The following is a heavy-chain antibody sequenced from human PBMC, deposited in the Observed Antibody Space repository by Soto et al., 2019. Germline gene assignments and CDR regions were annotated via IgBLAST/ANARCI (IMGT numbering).Heavy chain of an antibody. CDR3: PRAGGDYGDYYCSYGMDV. V-gene: IGHV1-69*01. J-gene: IGHJ6*02. Sequence: QVQLLQSGAEGKKPGSSVKVSCKASGGTFSSYAISWVRQAPGQGLEWMGGIIPIFGTANYAQKFQGRVKITADESTSRAYMALSSLRSEDTAVYYCPRAGGDYGDYYCSYGMDVWGQGTTVTVCS. CDR2: IIPIFGTA. CDR1: GGTFSSYA. D-gene: IGHD4-17*01.